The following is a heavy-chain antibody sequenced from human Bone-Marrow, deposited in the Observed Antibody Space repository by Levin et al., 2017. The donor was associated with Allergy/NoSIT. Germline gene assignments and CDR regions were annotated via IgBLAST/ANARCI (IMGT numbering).Heavy chain of an antibody. CDR3: VHSRGFMGSGGSCCLDAFDI. CDR2: HYWDDDK. V-gene: IGHV2-5*02. CDR1: GFSLSTSGVG. Sequence: ESGPTLVKPTQTLTLTCTFSGFSLSTSGVGVGWIRQPPGKAPEWLALHYWDDDKRYSPSLKRRLTITKDTSKNQVVLIMTNMDPVDTATYYCVHSRGFMGSGGSCCLDAFDIWGQGSMVTVSS. J-gene: IGHJ3*02. D-gene: IGHD2-15*01.